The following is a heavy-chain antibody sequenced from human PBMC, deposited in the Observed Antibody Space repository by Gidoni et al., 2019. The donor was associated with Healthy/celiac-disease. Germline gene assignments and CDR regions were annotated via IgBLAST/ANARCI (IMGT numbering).Heavy chain of an antibody. CDR2: ISAYNGNT. V-gene: IGHV1-18*01. Sequence: QVQLVQSGAEVKKPGASVKVSCKASGYTFTSYGISWVRQAPGQGLEWMGGISAYNGNTNYAQKLQGRVTMTTDTPTSTAYMELRSVISDDTAVYYCERGLRWWEGPVDYWGQGTLVTVSS. CDR1: GYTFTSYG. CDR3: ERGLRWWEGPVDY. J-gene: IGHJ4*02. D-gene: IGHD3-16*01.